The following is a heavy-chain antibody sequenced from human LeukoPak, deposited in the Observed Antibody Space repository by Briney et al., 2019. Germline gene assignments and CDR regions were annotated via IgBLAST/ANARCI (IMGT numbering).Heavy chain of an antibody. D-gene: IGHD3-22*01. J-gene: IGHJ4*02. CDR1: GGSFSGYY. V-gene: IGHV4-34*01. CDR3: ARGRRIVGYYYGGHFDY. Sequence: SETLSLTCAVYGGSFSGYYWSWIRQPPGKGLEWIGEISHSGSTNYNPSLKSRVTISVDTSKNQFSLKLSSVTAADTAVYYCARGRRIVGYYYGGHFDYWGQGTLVTV. CDR2: ISHSGST.